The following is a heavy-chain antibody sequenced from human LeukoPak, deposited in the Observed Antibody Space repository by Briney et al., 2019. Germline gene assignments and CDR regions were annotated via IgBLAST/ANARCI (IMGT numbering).Heavy chain of an antibody. Sequence: PGGSLRLSCAASGFTFSSYSMNWVRQAPGKGLEWVSSISSSSSYIYYADSVKGRFTISRDNAKNSLYLQMNSLRVEETAVYHCVKWGEEASMEDWGQGTLVTVSS. V-gene: IGHV3-21*01. D-gene: IGHD2/OR15-2a*01. CDR3: VKWGEEASMED. CDR1: GFTFSSYS. CDR2: ISSSSSYI. J-gene: IGHJ4*02.